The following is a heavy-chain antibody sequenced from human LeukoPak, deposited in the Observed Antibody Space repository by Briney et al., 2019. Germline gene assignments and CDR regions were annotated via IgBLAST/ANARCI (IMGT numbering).Heavy chain of an antibody. CDR2: ISGSDGST. V-gene: IGHV3-23*01. Sequence: GGSLRLSCAASGFTFSSYAMSWVRQAPGKGLEWVSAISGSDGSTYYADSVKGRFTISRDNSKNTLYLQMNSLRAEDTAVYYCAKETFYTYYDSSGYYYPGAFDIWGQGTMVTVSS. J-gene: IGHJ3*02. CDR1: GFTFSSYA. CDR3: AKETFYTYYDSSGYYYPGAFDI. D-gene: IGHD3-22*01.